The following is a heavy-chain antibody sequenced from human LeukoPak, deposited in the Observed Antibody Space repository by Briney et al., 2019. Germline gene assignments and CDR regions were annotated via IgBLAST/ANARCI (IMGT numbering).Heavy chain of an antibody. Sequence: SETLSLTCGVYGGSFSDFHWTWIRQSPGKGLEWIGEINHNNYNPSLKSRVTISLDTSKNQFSLNLTSVTAADTAVYYCARDRDDGGFDYWGQGILVTVSS. J-gene: IGHJ4*02. CDR1: GGSFSDFH. D-gene: IGHD4-23*01. V-gene: IGHV4-34*01. CDR3: ARDRDDGGFDY. CDR2: INHN.